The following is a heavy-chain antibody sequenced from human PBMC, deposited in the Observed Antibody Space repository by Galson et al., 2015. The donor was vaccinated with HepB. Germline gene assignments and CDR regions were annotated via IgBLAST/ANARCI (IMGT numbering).Heavy chain of an antibody. CDR2: MKSDTGKA. Sequence: SVKVSCRASGSTFRNYDINWVRLGTGHGLEWIGQMKSDTGKAPLAPKFQGRVTMTRETSISTAYMELTSLTSDDTAVYFCAREWISAGGKRSALDVWGQGTTVTVS. D-gene: IGHD5-12*01. V-gene: IGHV1-8*01. CDR1: GSTFRNYD. J-gene: IGHJ6*02. CDR3: AREWISAGGKRSALDV.